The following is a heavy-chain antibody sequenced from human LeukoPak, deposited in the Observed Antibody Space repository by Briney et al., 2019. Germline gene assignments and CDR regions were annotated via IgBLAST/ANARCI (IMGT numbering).Heavy chain of an antibody. CDR2: IYYSGST. Sequence: SETLSLTCTVSGGSISSYYWSWIRQPPGKGLEWIGYIYYSGSTNYNPSLKSRVTISVDTSKSQFSLKLSSVTAADTAVYYCARGAHCSSTSCDWFDPWGQGTLVTVSS. CDR3: ARGAHCSSTSCDWFDP. CDR1: GGSISSYY. J-gene: IGHJ5*02. V-gene: IGHV4-59*01. D-gene: IGHD2-2*01.